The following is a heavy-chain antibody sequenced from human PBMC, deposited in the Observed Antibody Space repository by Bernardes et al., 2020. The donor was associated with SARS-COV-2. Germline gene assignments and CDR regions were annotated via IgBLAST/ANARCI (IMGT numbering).Heavy chain of an antibody. CDR3: ARECSGGDCYSQQGYYFDY. V-gene: IGHV3-23*01. CDR1: GFIFSIYA. CDR2: ISGSATNA. J-gene: IGHJ4*02. D-gene: IGHD2-15*01. Sequence: GGSLRLSCTFSGFIFSIYAMSWVRQAPGKGLEWVSAISGSATNAYYADSAKGRFTISRDNSKNTLYLEMKSLSAEDTAVYYCARECSGGDCYSQQGYYFDYWGQGTLVTVSS.